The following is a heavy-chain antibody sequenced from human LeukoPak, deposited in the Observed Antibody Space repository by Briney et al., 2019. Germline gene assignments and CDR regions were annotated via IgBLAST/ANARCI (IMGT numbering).Heavy chain of an antibody. Sequence: GGSLRLFCAASGFTLSSNRMNWFRQAPGKGLEWVSSMSASATYLHYADSVKGRFTMSRDNAKNSLYLQTNSLRAEDAAVYYCARAPGQGPEWGQGTLVTVSS. D-gene: IGHD3-10*01. J-gene: IGHJ4*02. V-gene: IGHV3-21*01. CDR1: GFTLSSNR. CDR2: MSASATYL. CDR3: ARAPGQGPE.